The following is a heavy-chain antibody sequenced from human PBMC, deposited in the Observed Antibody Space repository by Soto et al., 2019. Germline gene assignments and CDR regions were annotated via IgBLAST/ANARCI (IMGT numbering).Heavy chain of an antibody. CDR1: GYTFTNYY. Sequence: QVQLVQSGAEVKKPGASVKVSCKASGYTFTNYYMYWVRQAPGQGLEWMGMINPSGGSTRYAQKFQGRVALPRDPSTSTVYMELSSLRSEDTAVYYCAREASSGYYVTSWGQGNLATVSS. J-gene: IGHJ5*02. CDR2: INPSGGST. D-gene: IGHD3-22*01. V-gene: IGHV1-46*01. CDR3: AREASSGYYVTS.